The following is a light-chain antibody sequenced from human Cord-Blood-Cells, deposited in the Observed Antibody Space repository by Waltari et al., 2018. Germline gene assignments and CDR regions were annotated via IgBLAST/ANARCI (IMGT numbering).Light chain of an antibody. J-gene: IGLJ1*01. V-gene: IGLV2-23*02. CDR1: SSDVGSSNL. CDR3: CSYAGSSTF. Sequence: QSALTQPASVSGSPGQSITISCTGTSSDVGSSNLVSWYQQHTGKAPKLMIYEVSKRPSGVSNRFSGSKSGNTASLTISGLQAEDEADYYCCSYAGSSTFFGTGTKVTVL. CDR2: EVS.